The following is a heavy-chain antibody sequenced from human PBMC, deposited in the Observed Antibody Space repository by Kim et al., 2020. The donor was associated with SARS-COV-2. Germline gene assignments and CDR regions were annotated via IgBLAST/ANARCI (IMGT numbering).Heavy chain of an antibody. V-gene: IGHV1-46*01. CDR1: GYTFTSYY. J-gene: IGHJ4*02. CDR2: INPSGGST. CDR3: ARASLGMATMIYLGFDY. D-gene: IGHD5-12*01. Sequence: ASVKVSCKASGYTFTSYYMHWVRQAPGQGLEWMGIINPSGGSTSYAQKFQGRVTMTRDTSTSTVYMELSSLRSEDTAVYYCARASLGMATMIYLGFDYWGQGTLVTVSS.